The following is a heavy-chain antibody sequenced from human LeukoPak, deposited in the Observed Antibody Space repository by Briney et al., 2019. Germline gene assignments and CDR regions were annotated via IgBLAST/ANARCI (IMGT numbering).Heavy chain of an antibody. CDR3: ARNGYCSGSYCYGYYYYMDV. D-gene: IGHD2-15*01. Sequence: PSETLSLTCAVSGYSISSGYYWGWIRQPPGKGLEWIGSIYHSGSTYYNPSLKSRVTISVDTSKNQFSLKLSSVTAADTAVYYCARNGYCSGSYCYGYYYYMDVWGTGTTVSVSS. J-gene: IGHJ6*03. V-gene: IGHV4-38-2*01. CDR1: GYSISSGYY. CDR2: IYHSGST.